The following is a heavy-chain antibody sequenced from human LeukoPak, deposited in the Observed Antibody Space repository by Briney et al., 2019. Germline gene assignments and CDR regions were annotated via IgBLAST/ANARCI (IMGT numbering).Heavy chain of an antibody. J-gene: IGHJ4*02. CDR3: AKRVTGTSTGYYFDY. V-gene: IGHV3-53*01. CDR2: IYSTGST. D-gene: IGHD1-20*01. CDR1: GFTVSSKY. Sequence: TGGSLRLSCAASGFTVSSKYMSWVRQAPGKGLEWVSGIYSTGSTYYADSVRGRFTISRDISKNTLYLQTNSLRVEDTAVYYCAKRVTGTSTGYYFDYWGQGTLVTVSS.